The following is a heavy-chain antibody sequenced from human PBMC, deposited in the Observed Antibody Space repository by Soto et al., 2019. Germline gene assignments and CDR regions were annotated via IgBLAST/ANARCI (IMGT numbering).Heavy chain of an antibody. CDR1: GGSISSSNW. Sequence: QVQLQELGPGLVKPSGTLSLTCAVSGGSISSSNWWSWVRQAPGKGLEWIGEIYHTGSTNYNPSRKRRVTISVDKSKNRFSLKLSSVTAADTALYYCARLVVVPAAMFDYWGQGTLVTVSS. V-gene: IGHV4-4*02. D-gene: IGHD2-2*01. CDR2: IYHTGST. CDR3: ARLVVVPAAMFDY. J-gene: IGHJ4*02.